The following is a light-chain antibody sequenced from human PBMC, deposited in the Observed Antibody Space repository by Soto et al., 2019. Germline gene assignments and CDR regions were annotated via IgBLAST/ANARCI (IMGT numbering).Light chain of an antibody. V-gene: IGLV1-40*01. CDR3: QSYDSSLSEV. J-gene: IGLJ1*01. Sequence: QSVLTQPPSVSGAPGQRVTISCTGSSSNIGAGYDVHWYQQLPGTAPKLLIYGISNRPSGVPDRFSGSKSGTSASLAITGLQAEDVADYYCQSYDSSLSEVFGTGTNLTVL. CDR1: SSNIGAGYD. CDR2: GIS.